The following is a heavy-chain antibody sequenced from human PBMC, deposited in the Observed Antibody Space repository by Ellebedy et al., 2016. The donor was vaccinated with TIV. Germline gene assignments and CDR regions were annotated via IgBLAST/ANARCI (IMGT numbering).Heavy chain of an antibody. V-gene: IGHV3-49*03. CDR2: IRNKAYGGTT. CDR3: TRDPYYFGSSGYPISYYFDY. D-gene: IGHD3-22*01. J-gene: IGHJ4*02. Sequence: GGSLRLXCTGSGFTFGDYAVSWFRQAPGKGLEWVGFIRNKAYGGTTEYAASVKGRFTISRDDSKSVAYLQMDSLRSEDTAVYYCTRDPYYFGSSGYPISYYFDYWGQGTLVTVSS. CDR1: GFTFGDYA.